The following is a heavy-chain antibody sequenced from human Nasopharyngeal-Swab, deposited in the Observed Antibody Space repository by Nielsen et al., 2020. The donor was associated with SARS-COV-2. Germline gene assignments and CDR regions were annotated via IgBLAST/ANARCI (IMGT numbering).Heavy chain of an antibody. CDR1: GFTFSSYD. D-gene: IGHD2-15*01. J-gene: IGHJ6*02. CDR3: ARERTDCSGGSCYSYGMDV. CDR2: IGTAGDT. V-gene: IGHV3-13*01. Sequence: GGSLRLSCAASGFTFSSYDMPWVRQATGKGLEWVSAIGTAGDTYYPGSVKGRFTISRENAKNSLYLQMNSLRAGDTAVYYCARERTDCSGGSCYSYGMDVWGQGTTVTVSS.